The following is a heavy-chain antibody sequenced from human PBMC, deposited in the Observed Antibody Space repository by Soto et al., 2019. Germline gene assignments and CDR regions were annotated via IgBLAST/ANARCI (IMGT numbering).Heavy chain of an antibody. D-gene: IGHD1-7*01. CDR1: GYTFTSYG. Sequence: QVQLVQSGAEVKKPGASVKVSCKASGYTFTSYGISWVRQAPGQGLEWMGWISAYNGNTNYAQKRRGRVTMSGGAAEGTAYVEGRGLRCGGTAVYYWGRDGITEPPGSRFDPWGQGTLVTVSS. CDR3: GRDGITEPPGSRFDP. V-gene: IGHV1-18*01. CDR2: ISAYNGNT. J-gene: IGHJ5*02.